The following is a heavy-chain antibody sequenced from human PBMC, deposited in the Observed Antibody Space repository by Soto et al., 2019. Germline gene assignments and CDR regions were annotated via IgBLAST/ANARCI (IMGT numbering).Heavy chain of an antibody. D-gene: IGHD3-10*01. CDR1: GFTFSNVW. CDR3: TRVLEDSGSTASH. J-gene: IGHJ4*02. Sequence: EVQLVESGGGLVKPGGSLRLSCAGSGFTFSNVWMNWVRQAPGKGLEWVGLIKSKTDGGTTLSAAPVKGRFTISRDDSRNTLYLQMNSLKIEDTAVYYCTRVLEDSGSTASHWGQGTLVTVSS. CDR2: IKSKTDGGTT. V-gene: IGHV3-15*07.